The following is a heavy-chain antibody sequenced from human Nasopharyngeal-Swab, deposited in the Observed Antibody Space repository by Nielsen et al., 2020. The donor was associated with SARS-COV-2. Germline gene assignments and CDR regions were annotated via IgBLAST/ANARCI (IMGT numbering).Heavy chain of an antibody. CDR1: GGSINSSSYY. V-gene: IGHV4-39*01. CDR3: ARRIAAPGGDGMDV. Sequence: SETLSLTCTVSGGSINSSSYYWGWIRQPPGKGLEWIGSIYYSGSTYYNPSLKSRVTISVDTSKNQFSLKLSSVTAADTAVYYCARRIAAPGGDGMDVWGQGTTVTVSS. J-gene: IGHJ6*02. CDR2: IYYSGST. D-gene: IGHD6-6*01.